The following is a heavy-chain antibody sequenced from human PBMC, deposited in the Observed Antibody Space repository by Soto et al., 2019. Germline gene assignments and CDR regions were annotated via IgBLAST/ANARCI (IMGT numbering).Heavy chain of an antibody. J-gene: IGHJ6*03. CDR1: GFTFSGSA. CDR3: TSPLRDIVVVPAATPTPRDMYYYYMDV. Sequence: PGGSLRLSWAASGFTFSGSAMHWVRQASGKGLEWVGRIRSKANSYATAYAASVKGRFTISRDDSKNTAYLQMNSLKTEDTAVYYCTSPLRDIVVVPAATPTPRDMYYYYMDVWGKGTTVTVSS. V-gene: IGHV3-73*01. D-gene: IGHD2-2*01. CDR2: IRSKANSYAT.